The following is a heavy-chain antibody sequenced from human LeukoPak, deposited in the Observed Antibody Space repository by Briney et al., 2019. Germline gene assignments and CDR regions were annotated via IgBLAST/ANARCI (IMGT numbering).Heavy chain of an antibody. CDR2: IYSGGNT. V-gene: IGHV3-53*01. CDR3: ARDYPEGFDAFDI. CDR1: RFTVSSNY. Sequence: PGGSLRLSCVASRFTVSSNYMSWVRQAPGKGLEWVSVIYSGGNTYYADSVKGRFTISRDNSKNTLYLQMNSLRAEDTAVYYCARDYPEGFDAFDIWGQGTMVTVSS. D-gene: IGHD1-14*01. J-gene: IGHJ3*02.